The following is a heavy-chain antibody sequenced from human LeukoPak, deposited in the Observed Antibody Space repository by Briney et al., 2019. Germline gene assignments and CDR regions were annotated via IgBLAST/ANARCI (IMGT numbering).Heavy chain of an antibody. CDR2: IYYSGST. CDR3: ARHGDDSSGPSDAFDI. J-gene: IGHJ3*02. Sequence: SETLSLTCTVSGYSISSGYYWGWIRQPPGKGLEWIGSIYYSGSTYYNPSLKSRVTISVDTSKNQFSLKLSSVTAADTAVYYCARHGDDSSGPSDAFDIWGQGTMVTVSS. CDR1: GYSISSGYY. V-gene: IGHV4-38-2*02. D-gene: IGHD3-22*01.